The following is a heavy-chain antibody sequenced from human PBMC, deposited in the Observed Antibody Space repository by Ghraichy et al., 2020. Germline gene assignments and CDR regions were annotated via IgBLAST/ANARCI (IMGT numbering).Heavy chain of an antibody. V-gene: IGHV3-23*01. Sequence: GGSLRLSCAVSGFTFKDSAMTWVRQAPGKGLQWVSLISASGANGYYADSVKGRFTISRDNFKNTLYLQMNSLRADVTAVYHWARDMELSSWGQGILVSVSP. CDR3: ARDMELSS. CDR1: GFTFKDSA. D-gene: IGHD1-7*01. J-gene: IGHJ5*02. CDR2: ISASGANG.